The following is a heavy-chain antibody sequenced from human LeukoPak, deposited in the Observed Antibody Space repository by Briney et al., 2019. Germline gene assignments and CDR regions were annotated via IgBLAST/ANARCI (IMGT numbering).Heavy chain of an antibody. CDR2: ISSSSSYI. D-gene: IGHD3-22*01. J-gene: IGHJ4*02. CDR3: AGDHHYYDSSGYRITENFDY. CDR1: GFTFSSYS. V-gene: IGHV3-21*01. Sequence: GGSLRLSCAASGFTFSSYSMNWVRQAPGKGLEWVSSISSSSSYIYYADSVKGRFTISRDNAKNSLYLQMNSLRAEDTAVYYCAGDHHYYDSSGYRITENFDYWGQGTLVTVSS.